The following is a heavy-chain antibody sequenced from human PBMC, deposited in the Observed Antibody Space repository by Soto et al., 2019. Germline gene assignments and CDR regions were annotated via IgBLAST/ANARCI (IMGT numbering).Heavy chain of an antibody. D-gene: IGHD3-16*02. CDR1: GGAITSDF. V-gene: IGHV4-59*01. J-gene: IGHJ1*01. Sequence: PSETLSLTCNVSGGAITSDFRSWIRQPPGKGLEWIGYVYYSGAADYNPSLKPRVTISIATSKTQFSLRLASATAADTGVYYCARDHGSYPNTWGQGILVTVSS. CDR3: ARDHGSYPNT. CDR2: VYYSGAA.